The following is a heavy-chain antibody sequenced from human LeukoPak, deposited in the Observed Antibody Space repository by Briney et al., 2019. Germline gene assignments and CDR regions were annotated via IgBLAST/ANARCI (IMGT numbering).Heavy chain of an antibody. V-gene: IGHV4-34*01. CDR1: GGSFSGYY. D-gene: IGHD3-22*01. CDR3: ARAPYYDSSGQVDY. CDR2: INHSGST. J-gene: IGHJ4*02. Sequence: ASETLSLTCAVYGGSFSGYYWSWIRQPPGKGLEWIGEINHSGSTNYNPSLKSRVTISVDTSKNQFSLKLSSGTAADTAVYYCARAPYYDSSGQVDYWGQGTLVTVSS.